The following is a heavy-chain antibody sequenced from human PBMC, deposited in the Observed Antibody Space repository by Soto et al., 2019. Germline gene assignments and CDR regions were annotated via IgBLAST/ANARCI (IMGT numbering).Heavy chain of an antibody. CDR1: GGSISRGGYY. Sequence: SETLSLTCTVSGGSISRGGYYWSWIRQHPGKGLEWIGYMYYSGSTYYNPSLKSRVTISVDTSKNQFSLKLSSVTAADAAVYYCAREWAHYSRYMDVWGKGTTVTVSS. CDR3: AREWAHYSRYMDV. J-gene: IGHJ6*03. CDR2: MYYSGST. V-gene: IGHV4-31*03. D-gene: IGHD4-4*01.